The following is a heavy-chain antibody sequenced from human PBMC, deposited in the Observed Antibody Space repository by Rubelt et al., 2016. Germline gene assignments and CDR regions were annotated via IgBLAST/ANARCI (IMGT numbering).Heavy chain of an antibody. Sequence: QVQLVQSGAEVKKPGSSVKVSCKASGGTFSSYAISWVRQAPGQGLEWMGRIIPILGTANYAQKFQGRVTITADKSTSTAYMELSSLRSEDTAVYYCASSLPNLFGIAARDYYYYYGMDVWGQGTTVTVSS. D-gene: IGHD6-6*01. J-gene: IGHJ6*02. CDR1: GGTFSSYA. V-gene: IGHV1-69*04. CDR2: IIPILGTA. CDR3: ASSLPNLFGIAARDYYYYYGMDV.